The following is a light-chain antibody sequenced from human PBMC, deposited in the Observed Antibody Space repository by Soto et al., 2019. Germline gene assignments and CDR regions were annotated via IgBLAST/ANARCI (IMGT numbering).Light chain of an antibody. Sequence: DIQLTQSPSSLSASAGDRVTITCRASQNIYSYLNWYQQKPGKAPQLLIFAASTLQSGVPSRFSGSGSGTDFTLTISSLQPEDFATYYCLQSYGDLWTFGQGTQVEIK. V-gene: IGKV1-39*01. CDR1: QNIYSY. J-gene: IGKJ1*01. CDR2: AAS. CDR3: LQSYGDLWT.